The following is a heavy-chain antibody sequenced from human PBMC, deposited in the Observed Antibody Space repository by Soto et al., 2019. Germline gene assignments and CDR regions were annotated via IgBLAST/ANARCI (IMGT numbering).Heavy chain of an antibody. V-gene: IGHV4-34*01. CDR2: INPSGGT. J-gene: IGHJ4*02. Sequence: QVQLQQWGAVLLKPSETLSLTCAVYGGSFSTDYWSWIRQPPGKGLEWIGEINPSGGTNYNPSLKSRVTISVATSKNQFSLKLSSVTAADTAVYYCARVLAARASRDFDYWGQGTLVTVSS. CDR3: ARVLAARASRDFDY. D-gene: IGHD6-6*01. CDR1: GGSFSTDY.